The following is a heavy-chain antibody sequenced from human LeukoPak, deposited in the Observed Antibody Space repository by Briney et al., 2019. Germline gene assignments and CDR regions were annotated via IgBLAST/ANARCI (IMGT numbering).Heavy chain of an antibody. CDR1: GFTFSSNW. J-gene: IGHJ4*02. CDR3: ARSHSYAFDY. CDR2: INPDESAK. V-gene: IGHV3-7*04. D-gene: IGHD2-21*01. Sequence: GGSLRLSCAGSGFTFSSNWMTWVRQAPGKGLEWVANINPDESAKQYLDSVKGRFTISRDNAKNSVFLQMNSLRAEGTAVYYCARSHSYAFDYWGQGTLVTVSS.